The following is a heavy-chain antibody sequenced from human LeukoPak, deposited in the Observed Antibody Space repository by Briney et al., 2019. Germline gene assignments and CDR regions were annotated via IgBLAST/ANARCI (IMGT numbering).Heavy chain of an antibody. Sequence: ASVTVSCKASGYTFTGYYMHWVRQAPGQGLEWMGWINPNSGGTNYAQKFQGRVTMTRDTSISTAYMELSRLRSDDTAVYYCARDLGVAVAPADYWGQGTLVTVSS. CDR3: ARDLGVAVAPADY. CDR2: INPNSGGT. V-gene: IGHV1-2*02. D-gene: IGHD6-19*01. J-gene: IGHJ4*02. CDR1: GYTFTGYY.